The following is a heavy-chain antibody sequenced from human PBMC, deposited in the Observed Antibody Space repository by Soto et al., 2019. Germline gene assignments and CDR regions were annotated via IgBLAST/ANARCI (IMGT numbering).Heavy chain of an antibody. CDR1: RYTFTSYA. CDR2: INAGNGNT. CDR3: VREGGIAAAGTRSTVWFDP. D-gene: IGHD6-13*01. J-gene: IGHJ5*02. V-gene: IGHV1-3*01. Sequence: QVQLMQSGAEVKKPGASVKVSCKASRYTFTSYAMHWVRQAPGQRLEWMGWINAGNGNTKYSQKFQGRVTITRDTSASTAYMELSSLRSEDTAVYYCVREGGIAAAGTRSTVWFDPWGQGTLVTVSS.